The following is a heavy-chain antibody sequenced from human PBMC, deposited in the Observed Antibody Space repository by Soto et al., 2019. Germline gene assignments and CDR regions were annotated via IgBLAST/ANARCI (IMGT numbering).Heavy chain of an antibody. CDR3: ASLAVAGTGDAFDI. CDR1: GFTFSSYW. J-gene: IGHJ3*02. V-gene: IGHV3-74*01. CDR2: INSDGSST. D-gene: IGHD6-19*01. Sequence: GGSLRLSCAASGFTFSSYWMHWVRQAPGKGLVWVSRINSDGSSTSYADSVKGRFTISRDNAKNTLYLQMNSLRAEDTAVYYCASLAVAGTGDAFDIWGQGTMVTVSS.